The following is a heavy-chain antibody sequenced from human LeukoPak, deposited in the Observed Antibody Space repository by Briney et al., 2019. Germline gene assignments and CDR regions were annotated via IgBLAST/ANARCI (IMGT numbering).Heavy chain of an antibody. Sequence: GGSLRLSCAASGFTFSAYAISWVHQAPGKGLEWVSAISGSGGITYYADSVKGRFTISRGNSKNTLYLQMNSLRAEDTAVYYCAKHDPRRVVITNWFDPWGQGTLVTVSS. CDR1: GFTFSAYA. D-gene: IGHD3-22*01. V-gene: IGHV3-23*01. CDR3: AKHDPRRVVITNWFDP. CDR2: ISGSGGIT. J-gene: IGHJ5*02.